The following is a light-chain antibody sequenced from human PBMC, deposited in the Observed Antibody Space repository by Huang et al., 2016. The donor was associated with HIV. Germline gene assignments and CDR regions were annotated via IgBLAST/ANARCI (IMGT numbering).Light chain of an antibody. CDR1: QSVSTN. CDR2: GAS. V-gene: IGKV3-15*01. Sequence: EVVMTQSPATLSLSPGERATLSCRASQSVSTNLAWYQQKPGQAPRLLTYGASTRATGIPGRFSGSGSGTEFTLTISSLQSEDFVVYYCQQYYNWPPYTFGQGTKLEIK. J-gene: IGKJ2*01. CDR3: QQYYNWPPYT.